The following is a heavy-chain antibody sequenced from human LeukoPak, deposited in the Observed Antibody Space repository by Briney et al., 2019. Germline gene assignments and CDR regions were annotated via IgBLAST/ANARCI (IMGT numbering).Heavy chain of an antibody. CDR2: ISGSGGGT. V-gene: IGHV3-23*01. CDR1: GFTFSSYA. CDR3: AKRGVVIRVILVGFHKEAYYFDS. Sequence: GGSLRLSCAASGFTFSSYAVSWVRQAPGKGLEWVSAISGSGGGTKYADSVKGRFTISRDNSKNTLFLQMNNMRVDDTAVYFCAKRGVVIRVILVGFHKEAYYFDSWGQGALVTVSS. D-gene: IGHD3-22*01. J-gene: IGHJ4*02.